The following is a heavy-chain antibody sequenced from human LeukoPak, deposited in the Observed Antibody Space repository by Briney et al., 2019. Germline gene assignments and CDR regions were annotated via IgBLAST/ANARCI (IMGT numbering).Heavy chain of an antibody. D-gene: IGHD2-15*01. CDR1: GYTFTGYY. CDR3: ARALEEDTPRGLDWFDP. Sequence: ASVNVSCKASGYTFTGYYMHWVRQAPGQGLEWMGWINPNSGGTNYAQKFQGRVTMTRDTSISTAYMELSRLRSDDTAVYYCARALEEDTPRGLDWFDPWGQGTLVTVSS. J-gene: IGHJ5*02. V-gene: IGHV1-2*02. CDR2: INPNSGGT.